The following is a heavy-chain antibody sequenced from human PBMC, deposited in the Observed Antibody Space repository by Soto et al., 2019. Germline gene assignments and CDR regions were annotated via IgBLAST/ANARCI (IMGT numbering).Heavy chain of an antibody. CDR1: GFTFSSYA. Sequence: GGSLRLSCAASGFTFSSYAMSWVRQAPGKGLEWVSAISGSGGSTYYADSVKGRFTISRDNSKNTLYLQMNSLRAEDTAVYYCAKNSMVRGVPWGYYYYYMDVWGKGTTVTVSS. J-gene: IGHJ6*03. CDR2: ISGSGGST. D-gene: IGHD3-10*01. CDR3: AKNSMVRGVPWGYYYYYMDV. V-gene: IGHV3-23*01.